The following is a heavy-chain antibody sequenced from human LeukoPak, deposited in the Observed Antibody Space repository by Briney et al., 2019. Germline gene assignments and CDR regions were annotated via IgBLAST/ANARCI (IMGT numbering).Heavy chain of an antibody. Sequence: SETLSLTCTVSGGSISSSSYYWGWIRQPPGKGLEWIGSIYYSGSTYYNPSLKSRVTISVDTSKNQFSLKLSSVTAADTAVYFCARGPYSYDSSGAFDIWGQGTLVTVSS. D-gene: IGHD3-22*01. J-gene: IGHJ1*01. V-gene: IGHV4-39*07. CDR3: ARGPYSYDSSGAFDI. CDR1: GGSISSSSYY. CDR2: IYYSGST.